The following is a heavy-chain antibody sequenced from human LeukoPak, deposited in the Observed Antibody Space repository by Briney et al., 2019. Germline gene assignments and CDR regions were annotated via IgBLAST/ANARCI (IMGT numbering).Heavy chain of an antibody. D-gene: IGHD2-2*01. CDR3: AGDGGGGYCSSTSCEEYNWFDP. J-gene: IGHJ5*02. CDR1: GGSISSYY. Sequence: SETLSLTCTVSGGSISSYYWSWIRQPPGKGLEWIGYIYYSGSTNYNPSLKSRVTISVDTSKNQFSLKLSSVNAADTGVYYCAGDGGGGYCSSTSCEEYNWFDPWGQGTLVTVSS. CDR2: IYYSGST. V-gene: IGHV4-59*01.